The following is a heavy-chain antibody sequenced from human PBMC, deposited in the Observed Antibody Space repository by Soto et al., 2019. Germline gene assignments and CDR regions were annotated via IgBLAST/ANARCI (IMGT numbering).Heavy chain of an antibody. CDR1: GGTFSSYA. CDR2: IIPIFGTA. V-gene: IGHV1-69*12. CDR3: AGRGSVSPTYYYYYGMDF. Sequence: QVQLVQSGAEVKKPGSSVKVSCKASGGTFSSYAISWVRQAPGQGLEWMGGIIPIFGTANYAQKFRGSVTITADEATIPAYMDLTSLRSEITAVYYCAGRGSVSPTYYYYYGMDFWGQGTTVTVSS. D-gene: IGHD3-10*01. J-gene: IGHJ6*02.